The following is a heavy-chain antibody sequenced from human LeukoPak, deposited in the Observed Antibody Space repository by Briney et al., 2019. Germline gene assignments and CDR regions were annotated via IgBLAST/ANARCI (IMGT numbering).Heavy chain of an antibody. CDR1: GFTFSSYG. D-gene: IGHD6-13*01. V-gene: IGHV3-30*18. CDR2: ISYDGSNK. Sequence: GGSRRLSWPASGFTFSSYGMHWVGKAPGKGLGWVAVISYDGSNKYYADSVKGRFTISRDNSKNTLYLQMNSLRAEDTAVYYCAKEYSSSWGRYWYFDLWGRGTLVTVSS. CDR3: AKEYSSSWGRYWYFDL. J-gene: IGHJ2*01.